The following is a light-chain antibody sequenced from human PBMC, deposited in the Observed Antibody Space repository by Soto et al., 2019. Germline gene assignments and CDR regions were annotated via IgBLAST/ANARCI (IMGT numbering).Light chain of an antibody. V-gene: IGKV3-20*01. CDR2: DAS. CDR3: QQYGPSAIT. CDR1: QGVGNR. Sequence: ENVLTQSPGTLSLSPGERATLSCRASQGVGNRLAWYQQKPGQAPRLLISDASSRATGIPYRFSGSGSGTDFTLTISRLEPEDFAVYYCQQYGPSAITFGHGTRLEIK. J-gene: IGKJ5*01.